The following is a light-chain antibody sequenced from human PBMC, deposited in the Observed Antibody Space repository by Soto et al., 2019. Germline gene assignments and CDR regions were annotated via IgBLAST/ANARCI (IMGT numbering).Light chain of an antibody. CDR3: CSYAGSSTYVL. J-gene: IGLJ2*01. V-gene: IGLV2-23*02. Sequence: SVLTQPASVSGSPGQSITISCTGTSSDVGSYNLVSWYQQHPGKAPKLMIYEVSKRPSGVSSRFSGSKSGNTASLTISGLQAEDEADYYCCSYAGSSTYVLFGGGTKVTVL. CDR1: SSDVGSYNL. CDR2: EVS.